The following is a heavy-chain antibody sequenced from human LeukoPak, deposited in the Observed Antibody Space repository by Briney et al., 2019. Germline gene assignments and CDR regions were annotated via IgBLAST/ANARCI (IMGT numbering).Heavy chain of an antibody. CDR1: GFTFRNYW. Sequence: GGSLRLPCEVSGFTFRNYWMTWVRQAPGRGLEWVANIKPDGSEKNYLDSVEGRFTISRDDAKNSLFLQMNSLRPEDTAVYFCARNDVAAAGDYWGQGTLVTVSS. V-gene: IGHV3-7*01. CDR2: IKPDGSEK. CDR3: ARNDVAAAGDY. D-gene: IGHD6-13*01. J-gene: IGHJ4*02.